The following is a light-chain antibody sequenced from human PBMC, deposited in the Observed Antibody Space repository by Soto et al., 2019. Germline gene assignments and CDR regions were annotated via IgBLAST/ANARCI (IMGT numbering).Light chain of an antibody. Sequence: QSALTQPPSASGSPGQSVTISCTGTNSDVGGYNYVSWYQQYPGKAPKLMIYEVTKRPSGVPDRFSGSKSGNTASLTVSGLQAEDEADYYCSSYAGFNNYVVFGGGTKVTVL. CDR2: EVT. CDR3: SSYAGFNNYVV. V-gene: IGLV2-8*01. CDR1: NSDVGGYNY. J-gene: IGLJ2*01.